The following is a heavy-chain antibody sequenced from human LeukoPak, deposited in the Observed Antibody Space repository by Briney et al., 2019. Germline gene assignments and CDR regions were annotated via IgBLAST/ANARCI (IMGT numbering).Heavy chain of an antibody. Sequence: SETLSLTCAASGYSISSGYYWGWIRQPPGKGLEWIGSIYHSGSTYYNPSLKSRVTISVDTSKNQFSLKLSSVTAADTAVYYCARQAYCSSTSCSETDAFDIWGQGTMVTVSS. CDR3: ARQAYCSSTSCSETDAFDI. V-gene: IGHV4-38-2*01. D-gene: IGHD2-2*01. J-gene: IGHJ3*02. CDR2: IYHSGST. CDR1: GYSISSGYY.